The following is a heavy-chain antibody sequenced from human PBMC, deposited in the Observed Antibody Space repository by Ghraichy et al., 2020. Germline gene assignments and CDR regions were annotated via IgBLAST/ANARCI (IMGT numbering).Heavy chain of an antibody. CDR3: ARDLSRGTYPGDFEN. D-gene: IGHD1-26*01. Sequence: GGSLRLSCAASGFTFKNSYMSWIRQAPGSGLEWLAFINDRGTTTYYSDSVKGRFTISRDNAKNSLYLQMNSLRDEDTATYYCARDLSRGTYPGDFENWGQGSLVTVPS. V-gene: IGHV3-11*01. CDR2: INDRGTTT. CDR1: GFTFKNSY. J-gene: IGHJ4*02.